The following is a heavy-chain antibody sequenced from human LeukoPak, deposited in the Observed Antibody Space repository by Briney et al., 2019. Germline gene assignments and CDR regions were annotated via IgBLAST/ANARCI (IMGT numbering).Heavy chain of an antibody. J-gene: IGHJ4*02. D-gene: IGHD5-24*01. CDR3: ARAGGGDGYNYVY. Sequence: ASVTVSCKTSGYTFTRYYIHWVRQAPGQGLEWMGIINPSGGTTNFAQKFQGRVTMTRDTSTSTVYMELSSLRFEDTAVYYCARAGGGDGYNYVYWGQGTLVTVSS. V-gene: IGHV1-46*01. CDR2: INPSGGTT. CDR1: GYTFTRYY.